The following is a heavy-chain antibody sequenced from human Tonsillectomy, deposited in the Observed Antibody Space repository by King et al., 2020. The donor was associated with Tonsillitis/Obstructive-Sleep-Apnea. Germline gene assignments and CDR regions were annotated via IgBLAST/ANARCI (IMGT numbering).Heavy chain of an antibody. CDR2: INTDTGHP. J-gene: IGHJ4*02. CDR1: GYTFTNNA. D-gene: IGHD1-26*01. CDR3: ARADPTAWDY. Sequence: QVQLVESESELKKPGASVRVSCKTSGYTFTNNAINWVRQAPGQGLRWMGWINTDTGHPTYAQGFTGRFVFSLDTSVSTAYLEISSLKTDDTAVYFCARADPTAWDYWGQGTLVTVSS. V-gene: IGHV7-4-1*02.